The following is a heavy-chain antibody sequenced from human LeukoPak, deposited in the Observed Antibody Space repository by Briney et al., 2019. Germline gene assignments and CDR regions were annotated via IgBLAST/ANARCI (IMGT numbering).Heavy chain of an antibody. CDR3: AKGCLGLCTGGTCFHFDY. V-gene: IGHV3-30*02. D-gene: IGHD2-15*01. Sequence: PGGSLRLSCAASGFTFSNYGMHWVRQTPGKGLEWVAFIRHDGNSKLYADSLKGRFTISRDNSRNAMYLQMDSLRDEDTAVYYCAKGCLGLCTGGTCFHFDYWGRGTLVTVSS. CDR2: IRHDGNSK. CDR1: GFTFSNYG. J-gene: IGHJ4*02.